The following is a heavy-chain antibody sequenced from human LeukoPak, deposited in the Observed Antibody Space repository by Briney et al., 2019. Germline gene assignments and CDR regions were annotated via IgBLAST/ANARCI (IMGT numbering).Heavy chain of an antibody. Sequence: GGSLRLSCAVSVFTFSSYWMSWVRQAPGKGLEWVANIKQDGSEKNYVDSVKGRFTISRDNAENSVYLQMNSLTAEDTAVYYCARSTIFEYWGQGTLVTVSS. CDR1: VFTFSSYW. CDR3: ARSTIFEY. V-gene: IGHV3-7*05. J-gene: IGHJ4*02. D-gene: IGHD2/OR15-2a*01. CDR2: IKQDGSEK.